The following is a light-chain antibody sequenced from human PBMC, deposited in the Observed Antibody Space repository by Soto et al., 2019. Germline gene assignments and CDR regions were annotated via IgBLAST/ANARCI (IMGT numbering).Light chain of an antibody. CDR1: QSVSSN. V-gene: IGKV3-15*01. CDR2: GAS. CDR3: QQRSNWPPWT. Sequence: IAMTHSPATLSVSPWEIAALSCRASQSVSSNLAWYQQKPGQAPRLLIYGASTRATGIPTRFSGSGSGTEFTLTISSLQSEDFAVYYCQQRSNWPPWTFGQGTKVDIK. J-gene: IGKJ1*01.